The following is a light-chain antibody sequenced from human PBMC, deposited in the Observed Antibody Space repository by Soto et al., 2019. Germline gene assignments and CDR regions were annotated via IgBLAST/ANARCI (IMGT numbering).Light chain of an antibody. CDR3: QQYGSSPWT. CDR1: QSVSSSY. Sequence: EIVLTQSPGTLSLSPGERATLSCRAXQSVSSSYLAWYQQKPGQAPRPLIYGASSRAIGIPDRFSGSGSGTDFTLTISRLEPEDFAVYYCQQYGSSPWTFGQGTKVDIK. CDR2: GAS. J-gene: IGKJ1*01. V-gene: IGKV3-20*01.